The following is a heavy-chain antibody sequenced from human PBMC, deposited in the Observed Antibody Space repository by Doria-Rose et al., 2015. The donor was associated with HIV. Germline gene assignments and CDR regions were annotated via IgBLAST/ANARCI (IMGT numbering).Heavy chain of an antibody. CDR3: ARIKSSRWYHKYYFDF. D-gene: IGHD6-13*01. CDR2: IFSDYAR. J-gene: IGHJ4*02. Sequence: SGPVLVKPTETLTLTCTVSGVSLSSPGMGVSWIRQPPGKALEWLANIFSDYARSYKTSLKSRLTISRGTSKIQVVLTMTDMDPVDTATYYCARIKSSRWYHKYYFDFWGQGTLVIVSA. V-gene: IGHV2-26*01. CDR1: GVSLSSPGMG.